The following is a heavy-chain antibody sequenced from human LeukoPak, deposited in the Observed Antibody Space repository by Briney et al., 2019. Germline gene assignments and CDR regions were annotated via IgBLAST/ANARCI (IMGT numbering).Heavy chain of an antibody. CDR1: GGSISSYY. Sequence: PSETLSLTCTVSGGSISSYYWSWIRQPPGKGLEWIGYIYTSGSTNYNPSLKSRVTISVDTSKNQFSLKLSSVTAADTAVYYCARVAARRYYNYYYMDVWGKGTTVTVSS. V-gene: IGHV4-4*09. CDR3: ARVAARRYYNYYYMDV. CDR2: IYTSGST. J-gene: IGHJ6*03. D-gene: IGHD6-6*01.